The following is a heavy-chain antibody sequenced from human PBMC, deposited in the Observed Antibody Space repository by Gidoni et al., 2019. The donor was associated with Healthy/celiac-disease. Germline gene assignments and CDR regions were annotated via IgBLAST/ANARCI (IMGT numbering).Heavy chain of an antibody. CDR2: IYYSGSP. Sequence: QVQLQESGPGLGKPSQTLSLTCTVSGGSISSGGYYWSWVRQHPGKALEWIGSIYYSGSPYYNPSLKSRVTISVDTSKTQFSLKLSSVTAADTAVYYCARGGGIAPEGWFDPWGQGTLVTVSS. CDR3: ARGGGIAPEGWFDP. CDR1: GGSISSGGYY. V-gene: IGHV4-31*03. J-gene: IGHJ5*02. D-gene: IGHD6-13*01.